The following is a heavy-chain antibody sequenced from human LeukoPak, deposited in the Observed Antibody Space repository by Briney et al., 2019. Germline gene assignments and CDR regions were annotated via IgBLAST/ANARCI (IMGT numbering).Heavy chain of an antibody. D-gene: IGHD6-6*01. Sequence: ASVKVSCKASGGTFSSYAISWVLQAPGQGLEWMGIINPSGGSTSYAQKFQGRVTMTRDTSTSTVYMELSSLRSEDTAVYYCARDKYSSSLLLDYWGQGTLVTVSS. CDR3: ARDKYSSSLLLDY. CDR1: GGTFSSYA. CDR2: INPSGGST. V-gene: IGHV1-46*01. J-gene: IGHJ4*02.